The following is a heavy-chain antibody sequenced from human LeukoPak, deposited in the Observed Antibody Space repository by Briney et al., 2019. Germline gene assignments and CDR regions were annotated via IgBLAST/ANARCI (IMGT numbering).Heavy chain of an antibody. D-gene: IGHD3-9*01. Sequence: GGSLRLSCAASGFTVSSNYMSWVRQAPGKGLERVSVIYSGGSTYYADSVKGRFTISRDNSKNTLYLQMNSLRAEDTAVYYCARDSDILTGRGMDVWGQGTTVTVSS. CDR2: IYSGGST. CDR3: ARDSDILTGRGMDV. CDR1: GFTVSSNY. V-gene: IGHV3-53*01. J-gene: IGHJ6*02.